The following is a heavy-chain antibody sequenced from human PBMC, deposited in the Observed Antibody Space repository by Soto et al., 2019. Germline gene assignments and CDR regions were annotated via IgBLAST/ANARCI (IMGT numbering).Heavy chain of an antibody. CDR3: ARDQPSSGYYWYFDL. D-gene: IGHD3-10*01. V-gene: IGHV1-18*01. CDR1: GYIFTSYG. Sequence: QVQLVQSGAEVKKPGASVKVSCKASGYIFTSYGVSWVRQAPGQGLEWVGWISAYNGNTNYAQKLQGRVTMTTDTSTTTAYMELSSLRADDTAVYYCARDQPSSGYYWYFDLWGRGTLVTVSS. J-gene: IGHJ2*01. CDR2: ISAYNGNT.